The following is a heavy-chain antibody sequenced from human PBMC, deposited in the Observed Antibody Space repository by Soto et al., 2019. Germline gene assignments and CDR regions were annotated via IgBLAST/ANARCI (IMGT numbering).Heavy chain of an antibody. CDR1: GGTFSSYA. J-gene: IGHJ3*02. D-gene: IGHD2-15*01. V-gene: IGHV1-69*13. CDR2: IIPIFGTA. Sequence: GASVKVSCKASGGTFSSYAISWVRQAPGQGLEWMGGIIPIFGTANYAQKFQGRVTITADESTSTAYMELSSLRSEDTAVYYCARDIVVVVAATTGAFDIWGQGTMVTVSS. CDR3: ARDIVVVVAATTGAFDI.